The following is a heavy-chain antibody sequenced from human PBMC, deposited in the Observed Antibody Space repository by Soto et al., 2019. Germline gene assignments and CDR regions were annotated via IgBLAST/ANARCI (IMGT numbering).Heavy chain of an antibody. V-gene: IGHV4-59*01. CDR2: VSSTGST. CDR1: GASITQYY. Sequence: PSETLSLTCTVSGASITQYYWNWIRQSPGKGLGWIVSVSSTGSTVYNPSLTSRVTVSLDTSKNQFSLKLNSVTAADTAVYYCAREGNLGRWIQPLDSWGQGTLVTVSS. D-gene: IGHD2-2*03. CDR3: AREGNLGRWIQPLDS. J-gene: IGHJ4*02.